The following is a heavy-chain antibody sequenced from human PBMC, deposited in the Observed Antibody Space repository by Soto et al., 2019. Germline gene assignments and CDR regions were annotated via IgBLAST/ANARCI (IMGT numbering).Heavy chain of an antibody. CDR3: RSGRGNMDV. Sequence: EVQLVESGGGLVQPGGSLRLSCAASGFTFSSYWMSWVRQAPGKGLEWVANIKQDGSEKYYVDSVKGRFTISRDNANNSLYLQMNSLRSEDTAVYYCRSGRGNMDVWGQGTTVTFSS. V-gene: IGHV3-7*05. D-gene: IGHD3-10*01. CDR1: GFTFSSYW. CDR2: IKQDGSEK. J-gene: IGHJ6*02.